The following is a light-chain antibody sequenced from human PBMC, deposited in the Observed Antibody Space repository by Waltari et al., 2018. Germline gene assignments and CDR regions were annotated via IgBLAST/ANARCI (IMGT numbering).Light chain of an antibody. V-gene: IGKV2-28*01. J-gene: IGKJ1*01. CDR1: SLPDGTGRTF. CDR3: KQAQQTPWT. CDR2: LVS. Sequence: SLPDGTGRTFLDWYWQKPGQAPQLLIYLVSSRASGVPERFSGSGSGTDFTLKISSVEAEDVGVYFCKQAQQTPWTFGRGTKVEIK.